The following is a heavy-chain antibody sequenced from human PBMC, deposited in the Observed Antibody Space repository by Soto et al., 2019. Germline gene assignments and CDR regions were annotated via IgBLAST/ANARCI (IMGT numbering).Heavy chain of an antibody. Sequence: EVQLVESGGGLVQPGGSLRLSCAASGFTVSSNYMSWVRQAPGKGLEWVSVIYSSGSTYYADSVKGRFTISRDNSKNTLYLQMNSLRAEDTAVYYCERDLTGYLWEYFQHWGQGTLVTVSS. CDR1: GFTVSSNY. CDR3: ERDLTGYLWEYFQH. V-gene: IGHV3-66*01. J-gene: IGHJ1*01. D-gene: IGHD3-9*01. CDR2: IYSSGST.